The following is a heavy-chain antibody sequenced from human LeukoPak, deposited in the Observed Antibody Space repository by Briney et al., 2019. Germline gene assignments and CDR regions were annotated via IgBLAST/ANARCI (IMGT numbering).Heavy chain of an antibody. CDR1: GFTFSSYA. D-gene: IGHD1-26*01. V-gene: IGHV3-23*01. J-gene: IGHJ3*02. Sequence: GGSLRLSCAASGFTFSSYAMSWVRQAPGKGLEWVSAISGSGGSTYYADSVKGRFTISRDNSKNTLYLQMNSLRAEDMALYYCAKDSGVGAIYDAFDIWGQGTMVTVSS. CDR2: ISGSGGST. CDR3: AKDSGVGAIYDAFDI.